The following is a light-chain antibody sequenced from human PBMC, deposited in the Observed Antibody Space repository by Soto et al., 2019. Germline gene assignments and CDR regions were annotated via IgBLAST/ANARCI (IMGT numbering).Light chain of an antibody. Sequence: SYELAQPPSVSVSPGQTARITCSGDALPKQYAYWYQQRPGQATVVVIYKDSERPSGIPERFSGSNSGTTVTLTISGVQAEDEADYYCQSADSSGTVVFGGGTQLSVL. CDR2: KDS. V-gene: IGLV3-25*03. J-gene: IGLJ7*01. CDR3: QSADSSGTVV. CDR1: ALPKQY.